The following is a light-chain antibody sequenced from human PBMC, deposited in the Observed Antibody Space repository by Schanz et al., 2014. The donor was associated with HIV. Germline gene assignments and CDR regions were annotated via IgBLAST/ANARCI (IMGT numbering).Light chain of an antibody. Sequence: QSALTQPASVSGSPGQSITISCTGTSNDVGTYNLVSWYQQHPGKAPKLMIYDVSNRPSGVSNRFSGSKSGNTASLTISGLQAEDEADYYCSSYTSSSTLEVFGGGTKVTVL. V-gene: IGLV2-14*02. CDR1: SNDVGTYNL. CDR2: DVS. J-gene: IGLJ2*01. CDR3: SSYTSSSTLEV.